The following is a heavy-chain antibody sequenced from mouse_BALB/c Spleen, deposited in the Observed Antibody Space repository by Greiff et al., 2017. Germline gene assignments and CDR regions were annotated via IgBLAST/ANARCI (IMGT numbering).Heavy chain of an antibody. Sequence: VQLQQSGPELVKPGASVKMSCKASGYTFTDYVISWVKQRTGQGLEWIGEIYPGSGSTYYNEKFKGKATLTADKSSNTAYMQLSSLTSEDSAVYFCARHDGYYGFAYWGQGTLVTVSA. CDR3: ARHDGYYGFAY. CDR1: GYTFTDYV. D-gene: IGHD2-3*01. V-gene: IGHV1-77*01. CDR2: IYPGSGST. J-gene: IGHJ3*01.